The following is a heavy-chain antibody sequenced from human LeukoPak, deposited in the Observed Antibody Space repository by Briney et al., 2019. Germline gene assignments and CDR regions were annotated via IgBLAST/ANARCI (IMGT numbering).Heavy chain of an antibody. V-gene: IGHV4-4*07. CDR1: GGSISSYY. Sequence: SETLSLTCTVSGGSISSYYWSWIRQPARKGLEWIGRIYTSGSTNYNPSLKSRVTMSVDTSKNQFSLKLSSVTAADTAVYYCASTSDSSGYDWYFDLWGRGTLVTVSS. J-gene: IGHJ2*01. CDR2: IYTSGST. D-gene: IGHD3-22*01. CDR3: ASTSDSSGYDWYFDL.